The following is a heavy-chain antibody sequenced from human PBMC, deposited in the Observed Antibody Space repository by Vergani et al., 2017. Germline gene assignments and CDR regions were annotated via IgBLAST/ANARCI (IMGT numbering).Heavy chain of an antibody. V-gene: IGHV4-4*02. CDR2: IHHYGSA. CDR1: GGSISSENW. Sequence: QVQLQESGPGLVKPSQTLSLTCTVSGGSISSENWWSWVRQSPGKGLEWIGEIHHYGSAIYSPSLKNRVTISVDTSQKQMSLNLASVTAADTAIYFCATREANRPHFDSWGPGIMVRVSS. D-gene: IGHD1-14*01. J-gene: IGHJ4*02. CDR3: ATREANRPHFDS.